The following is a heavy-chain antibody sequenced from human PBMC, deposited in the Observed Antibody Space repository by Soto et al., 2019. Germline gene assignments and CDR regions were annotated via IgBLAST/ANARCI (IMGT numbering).Heavy chain of an antibody. Sequence: PSETLSLTCAVSGGSFTSNNWWTWVRQPPGQGLEWIGEIYRTGSTNYNPSLKSRVTISLDKSENQFSLKVTSLTAADTAVYYCASRDPVNSVDYWGQGTLVTVSS. V-gene: IGHV4-4*02. CDR1: GGSFTSNNW. J-gene: IGHJ4*02. D-gene: IGHD1-26*01. CDR2: IYRTGST. CDR3: ASRDPVNSVDY.